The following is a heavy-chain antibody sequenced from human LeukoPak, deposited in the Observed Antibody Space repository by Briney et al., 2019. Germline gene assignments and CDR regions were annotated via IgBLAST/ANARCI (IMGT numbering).Heavy chain of an antibody. V-gene: IGHV1-18*01. D-gene: IGHD3-10*01. CDR2: ISAYNGNT. CDR3: ARTVGLWFGELSLAFDY. J-gene: IGHJ4*02. Sequence: ASVKVSCKASGYTFTSCGISWVRQAPGQGLEWMGWISAYNGNTNYAQKLQGRVTMTTDTSTSTAYMELRSLRSDDTAVYYCARTVGLWFGELSLAFDYWGQGTLVTVSS. CDR1: GYTFTSCG.